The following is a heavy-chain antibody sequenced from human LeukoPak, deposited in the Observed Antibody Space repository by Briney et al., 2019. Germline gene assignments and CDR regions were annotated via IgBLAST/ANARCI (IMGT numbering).Heavy chain of an antibody. CDR2: IHNSGTT. J-gene: IGHJ2*01. Sequence: SETLSLTCTVSGGSISRYYWNWLRQPPGKGLEWIGYIHNSGTTTFNPSLKSRAITSVDTSKNLFSLKMTSVTAADTAVYYCARSDSGYNYGYWFFDLWGRGTLVRVSS. D-gene: IGHD5-12*01. CDR1: GGSISRYY. CDR3: ARSDSGYNYGYWFFDL. V-gene: IGHV4-4*09.